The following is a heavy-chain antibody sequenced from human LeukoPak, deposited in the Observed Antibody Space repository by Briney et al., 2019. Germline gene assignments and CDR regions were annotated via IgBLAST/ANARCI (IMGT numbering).Heavy chain of an antibody. CDR2: IYYSGSI. CDR1: GGSISSHS. Sequence: SETLSLTCTVSGGSISSHSWSWIWQPPGKGLEWIGNIYYSGSIKYNPSLKSRVTTSVDTSKNQFSLKLSSVTAADTAVYYCARDQNYDSSGSFGMDVWGQGTTVTVSS. J-gene: IGHJ6*02. CDR3: ARDQNYDSSGSFGMDV. V-gene: IGHV4-59*11. D-gene: IGHD3-22*01.